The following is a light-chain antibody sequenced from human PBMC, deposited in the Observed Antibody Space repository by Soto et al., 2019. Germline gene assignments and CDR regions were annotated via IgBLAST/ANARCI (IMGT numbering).Light chain of an antibody. Sequence: QSALTQPASVSGSPGQSITISCTGTSSDVGSYSYVSWYQQHPGKAPKLMIYDVSNRPSGVSNRFSGSKSDNTASLTISGRQAEDEADYYCSSYTSSSTLVVFGGGTKLTVL. CDR1: SSDVGSYSY. V-gene: IGLV2-14*01. CDR2: DVS. CDR3: SSYTSSSTLVV. J-gene: IGLJ2*01.